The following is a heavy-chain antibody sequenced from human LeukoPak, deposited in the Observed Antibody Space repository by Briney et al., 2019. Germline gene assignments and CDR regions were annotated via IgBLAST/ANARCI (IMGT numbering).Heavy chain of an antibody. J-gene: IGHJ4*02. CDR3: ASNVRYSGSYYSFDY. CDR1: GYSISSGYY. D-gene: IGHD1-26*01. CDR2: IYHSGST. Sequence: TSETLSLTCTVSGYSISSGYYWGWIRQPPGKGLEWIGSIYHSGSTYYNPSLKSRVTISVDTSKNQFSLKLSSVTAADTAVYYCASNVRYSGSYYSFDYWGQGTLVTVSS. V-gene: IGHV4-38-2*02.